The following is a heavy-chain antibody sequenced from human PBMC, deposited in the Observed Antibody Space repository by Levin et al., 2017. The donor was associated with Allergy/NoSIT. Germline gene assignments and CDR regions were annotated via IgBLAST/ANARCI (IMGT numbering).Heavy chain of an antibody. Sequence: GGSLRLSCSASGFTFNKYDMSWIRQSPGKGLEWVSAIRDNARRTFYADTVKGRFTISRDNSKNTVSLQMNSLRVDDTAVYYCVPGIAATGSPTDYWGQGTLVTVSS. V-gene: IGHV3-23*01. CDR1: GFTFNKYD. D-gene: IGHD6-13*01. J-gene: IGHJ4*02. CDR3: VPGIAATGSPTDY. CDR2: IRDNARRT.